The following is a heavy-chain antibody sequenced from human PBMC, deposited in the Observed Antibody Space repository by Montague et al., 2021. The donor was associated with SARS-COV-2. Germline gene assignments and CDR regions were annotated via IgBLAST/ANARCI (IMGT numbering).Heavy chain of an antibody. J-gene: IGHJ4*02. Sequence: PALVKPTQTLTLTCTFSGFSLSTRGMRASWIRQPPGKALEWLARIDWDDEKFYSTSLKTRLSISKDTSKNQVVLTMTNMDPVDTATYYCALYYYESDAYYLKSYWGQGTLVTVSS. CDR1: GFSLSTRGMR. V-gene: IGHV2-70*04. CDR2: IDWDDEK. D-gene: IGHD3-22*01. CDR3: ALYYYESDAYYLKSY.